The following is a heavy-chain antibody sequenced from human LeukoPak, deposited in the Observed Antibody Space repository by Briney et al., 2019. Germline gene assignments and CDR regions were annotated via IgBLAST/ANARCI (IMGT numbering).Heavy chain of an antibody. D-gene: IGHD3-22*01. CDR3: AGTPYDSSGYPASYYYYYGMDV. V-gene: IGHV4-59*12. Sequence: SETLSLTCTVSGGSMSPYHWGWIRQPPGKGLEWTGYIYYSGSTNYNPSLNSRVTISVDTSKNQCSLRLSSVTAADTAVYYCAGTPYDSSGYPASYYYYYGMDVWGQGTTVTVSS. CDR1: GGSMSPYH. J-gene: IGHJ6*02. CDR2: IYYSGST.